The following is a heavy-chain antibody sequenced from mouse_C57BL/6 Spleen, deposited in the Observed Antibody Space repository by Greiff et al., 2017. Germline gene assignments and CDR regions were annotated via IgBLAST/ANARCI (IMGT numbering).Heavy chain of an antibody. D-gene: IGHD4-1*01. J-gene: IGHJ2*01. V-gene: IGHV1-52*01. Sequence: QVQLKQPGAELVRPGSSVKLSCKASGYTFTSYWMHWVKQRPIQGLEWIGNIDPSDSETHYNQKFKDKATLTVDKSSSTAYMQLSSLTSEDSAVYYCARLGGTDFDYWGQGTTLTVSS. CDR1: GYTFTSYW. CDR3: ARLGGTDFDY. CDR2: IDPSDSET.